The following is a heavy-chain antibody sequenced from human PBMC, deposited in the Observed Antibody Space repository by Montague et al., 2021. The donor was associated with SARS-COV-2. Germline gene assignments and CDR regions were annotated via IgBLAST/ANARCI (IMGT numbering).Heavy chain of an antibody. D-gene: IGHD2-21*02. V-gene: IGHV6-1*01. CDR2: TYYRSKWYN. Sequence: CAISGDSVSSNIATWNWFRQSPSRGLEWLGRTYYRSKWYNDYAVSVKSRVTINPDTSNNRISLQLNSVTPEDTAVYYCARAYCGGDCYFYWYFDLWGRGTLVTVSS. CDR1: GDSVSSNIAT. J-gene: IGHJ2*01. CDR3: ARAYCGGDCYFYWYFDL.